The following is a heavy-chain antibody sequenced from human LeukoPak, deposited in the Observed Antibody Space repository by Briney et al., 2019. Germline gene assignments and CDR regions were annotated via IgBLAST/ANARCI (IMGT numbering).Heavy chain of an antibody. Sequence: GASVKVSCKASGYTFTSYGISWVRQAPGQGLEWMGWISAYNGNTNYAQELQGRVTMTTDTSTSTAYMELRSLRSDDTAVYYCAKRYSGYDPWAVAEGDDAFDIWGQGTMVTVSS. V-gene: IGHV1-18*01. D-gene: IGHD5-12*01. J-gene: IGHJ3*02. CDR2: ISAYNGNT. CDR1: GYTFTSYG. CDR3: AKRYSGYDPWAVAEGDDAFDI.